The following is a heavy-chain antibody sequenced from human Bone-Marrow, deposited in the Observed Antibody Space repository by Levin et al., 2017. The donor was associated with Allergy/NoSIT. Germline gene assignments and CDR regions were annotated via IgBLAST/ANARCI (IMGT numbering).Heavy chain of an antibody. D-gene: IGHD3-10*01. CDR3: TKTYYYGSGSFNIDY. J-gene: IGHJ4*02. Sequence: SCAASGFTFSSYAMTWVRQAPGKGLEWVSAISGSGGSTHYADSVKGRFTISRDNSKNTLYLQMNSLRAEDTAVYYCTKTYYYGSGSFNIDYWGQGTLVTVSS. CDR1: GFTFSSYA. CDR2: ISGSGGST. V-gene: IGHV3-23*01.